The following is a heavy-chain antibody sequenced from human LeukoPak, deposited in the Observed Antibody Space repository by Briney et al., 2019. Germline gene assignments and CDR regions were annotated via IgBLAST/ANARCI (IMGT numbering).Heavy chain of an antibody. Sequence: SETLSLTCAVSGGSISSSNWWSWVRQPPGKGLELIGEIYHSGSTNYNPSLKSRVTISVDKSKNQFSLKLSSVTAADTAVYYCARHVESYSSSSHDAFDIWGQGTMVTVSS. V-gene: IGHV4-4*02. CDR1: GGSISSSNW. D-gene: IGHD6-13*01. J-gene: IGHJ3*02. CDR2: IYHSGST. CDR3: ARHVESYSSSSHDAFDI.